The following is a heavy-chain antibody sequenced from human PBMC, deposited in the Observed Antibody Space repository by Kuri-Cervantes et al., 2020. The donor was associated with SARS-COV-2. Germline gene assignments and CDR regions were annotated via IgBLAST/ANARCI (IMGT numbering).Heavy chain of an antibody. CDR2: IRYDGSNK. CDR3: AKDRKQIAAAGLDY. D-gene: IGHD6-13*01. CDR1: GFTFSSYG. Sequence: GESLKISCAASGFTFSSYGMHWVRQAPGKGLEWVAFIRYDGSNKYYADSVKGRFTISRDNSKNTLYLQMNSLRAEDTAVYYSAKDRKQIAAAGLDYWGQGTLVTVSS. J-gene: IGHJ4*02. V-gene: IGHV3-30*02.